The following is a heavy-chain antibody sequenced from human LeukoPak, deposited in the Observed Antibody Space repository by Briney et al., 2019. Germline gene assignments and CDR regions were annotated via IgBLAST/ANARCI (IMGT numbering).Heavy chain of an antibody. Sequence: PSETLSLTCTVSGGSISSNNYYWGGIRQPPGKGLEWIGSVYYSGATYLNPSLKSRVTISVDTSKNQFSLKLRSVTAADTAVFYCVRGSTVTSFTYWGQGTLVTVSP. J-gene: IGHJ4*02. D-gene: IGHD4-17*01. V-gene: IGHV4-39*07. CDR3: VRGSTVTSFTY. CDR1: GGSISSNNYY. CDR2: VYYSGAT.